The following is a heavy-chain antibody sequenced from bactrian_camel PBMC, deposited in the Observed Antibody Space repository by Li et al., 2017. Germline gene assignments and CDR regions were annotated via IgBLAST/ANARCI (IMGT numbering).Heavy chain of an antibody. J-gene: IGHJ4*01. CDR3: AAGRGYTSRLVISDYDY. V-gene: IGHV3S1*01. Sequence: HVQLVESGGGSVQTGGSLRLSCAASGSTDRIYCMAWFRQAPGKAREGVAAMSTTGTHTNYLDSVKGRFTISRDNAANILHLEMTSLEPEESGMYYCAAGRGYTSRLVISDYDYWDQGTQVTVS. CDR1: GSTDRIYC. CDR2: MSTTGTHT. D-gene: IGHD6*01.